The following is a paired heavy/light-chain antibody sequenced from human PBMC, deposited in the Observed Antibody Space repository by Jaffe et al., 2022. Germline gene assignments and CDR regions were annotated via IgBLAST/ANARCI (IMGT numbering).Heavy chain of an antibody. Sequence: EVQLVESGGGLVKPGGSLRLSCAASGFTFSSYSMNWVRQAPGKGLEWVSSISSSSSYIYYADSVKGRFTISRDNAKNSLYLQMNSLRAEDTAVYYCARDLDMGSLDCSSTSCYKVAFDYWGQGTLVTVSS. CDR2: ISSSSSYI. J-gene: IGHJ4*02. CDR1: GFTFSSYS. D-gene: IGHD2-2*02. CDR3: ARDLDMGSLDCSSTSCYKVAFDY. V-gene: IGHV3-21*01.
Light chain of an antibody. CDR2: DAS. J-gene: IGKJ5*01. Sequence: EIVLTQSPATLSLSPGERATLSCRASQSVSSYLAWYQQKPGQAPRLLIYDASNRATGIPARFSGSGSGTDFTLTISSLEPEDFAVYYCQQRSNWPITFGQGTRLEIK. CDR3: QQRSNWPIT. CDR1: QSVSSY. V-gene: IGKV3-11*01.